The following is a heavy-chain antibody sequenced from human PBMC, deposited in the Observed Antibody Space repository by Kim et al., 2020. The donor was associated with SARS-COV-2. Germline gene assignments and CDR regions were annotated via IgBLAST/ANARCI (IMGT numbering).Heavy chain of an antibody. V-gene: IGHV3-21*01. J-gene: IGHJ4*02. CDR3: AIQLWVGGLDY. Sequence: GGSLRLSCAASGFTFSNYNMNWVRQAPGKGLEWVSSISSSSSYIYYADSVKGRFTISRDNAKNSLYLQMNSLRAEDTAVYYCAIQLWVGGLDYWGQGTLVTVSS. CDR2: ISSSSSYI. D-gene: IGHD3-10*01. CDR1: GFTFSNYN.